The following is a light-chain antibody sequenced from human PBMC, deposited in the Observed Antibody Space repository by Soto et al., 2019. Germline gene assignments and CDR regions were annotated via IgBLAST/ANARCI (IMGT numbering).Light chain of an antibody. V-gene: IGKV1-17*01. CDR3: LQHKVDPFT. J-gene: IGKJ4*01. CDR2: DTS. CDR1: QDIRHD. Sequence: DIHMTQSPSSLSASVGYRVTITCRASQDIRHDLGWYQQKPGKAPKRLIYDTSSLHSGVPSRFRGSGSGTEFTLTISSLQPEDFAIYYCLQHKVDPFTFGGGTKVDIK.